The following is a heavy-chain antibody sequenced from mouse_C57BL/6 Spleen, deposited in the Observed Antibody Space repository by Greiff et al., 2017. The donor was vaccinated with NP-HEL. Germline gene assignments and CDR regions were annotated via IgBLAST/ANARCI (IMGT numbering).Heavy chain of an antibody. J-gene: IGHJ4*01. CDR1: GYTFTSYW. CDR2: FVPNSGGT. CDR3: ARSGSTVVAPYYAMDY. V-gene: IGHV1-72*01. Sequence: QVQLQQPGAELVKPGASVKLSCKASGYTFTSYWMHWVKRGPGRGLGWIGRFVPNSGGTRYNEKFKSKATLTVDKPSSTAYMQLSSLTSEDSAVYYCARSGSTVVAPYYAMDYWGQGTSVTVSS. D-gene: IGHD1-1*01.